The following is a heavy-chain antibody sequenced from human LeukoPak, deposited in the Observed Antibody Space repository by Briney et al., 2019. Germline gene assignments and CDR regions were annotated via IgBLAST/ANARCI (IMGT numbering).Heavy chain of an antibody. D-gene: IGHD3-22*01. CDR3: AGAEAEYYDSSGHLYYYYYMDV. CDR2: ISYDGSNK. Sequence: GGSLRLSCAASGFTISSYAMHWVRQAPGKGLEWVAVISYDGSNKYYADSVKGRFTISRDNSKNTLYLQMNSLRAEDTAVYYCAGAEAEYYDSSGHLYYYYYMDVWGKGTTVTVSS. J-gene: IGHJ6*03. V-gene: IGHV3-30*04. CDR1: GFTISSYA.